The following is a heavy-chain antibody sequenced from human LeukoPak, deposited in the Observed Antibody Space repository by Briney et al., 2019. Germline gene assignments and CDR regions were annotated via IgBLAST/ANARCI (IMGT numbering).Heavy chain of an antibody. D-gene: IGHD1/OR15-1a*01. J-gene: IGHJ3*02. CDR3: ARDREQFDAFDI. Sequence: GGSLRLSCTASGFTFGNYWMHWVRQAPGKGLVWVSHINTDGSDTDYADSVKGRFTISRDNAKNTLYLQMNSLRAEDMAVYYCARDREQFDAFDIWGQGTIVTVSS. CDR2: INTDGSDT. V-gene: IGHV3-74*01. CDR1: GFTFGNYW.